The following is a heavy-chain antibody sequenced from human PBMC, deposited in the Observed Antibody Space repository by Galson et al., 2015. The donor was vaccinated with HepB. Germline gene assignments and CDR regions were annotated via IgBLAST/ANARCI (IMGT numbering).Heavy chain of an antibody. CDR1: GFSLSTSGMC. J-gene: IGHJ5*02. CDR2: IDWDDDK. D-gene: IGHD3-10*01. V-gene: IGHV2-70*11. Sequence: PALVKPTQTLTLTCTFSGFSLSTSGMCVSWIRQPPGKALEWLARIDWDDDKYYSTSLKTRLTISKDTSKNQVVLTMTNMDPVDTATYYCARIIDYGSGSYDVGWFDPWGQGTLVTVSS. CDR3: ARIIDYGSGSYDVGWFDP.